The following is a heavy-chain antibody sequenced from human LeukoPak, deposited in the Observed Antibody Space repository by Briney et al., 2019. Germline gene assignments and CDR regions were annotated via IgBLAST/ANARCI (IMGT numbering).Heavy chain of an antibody. V-gene: IGHV4-59*01. CDR2: IYYSGST. J-gene: IGHJ6*03. CDR1: GGSISSYY. D-gene: IGHD2-15*01. CDR3: ARGGGNYYHYYMDV. Sequence: SETLSLTCTVSGGSISSYYWSWIRQPPGKGLEWIGYIYYSGSTNYNPSLKSRVTISVDTSKNQFSLKLSSVTAADTAVYYCARGGGNYYHYYMDVWGKGTPVTVSS.